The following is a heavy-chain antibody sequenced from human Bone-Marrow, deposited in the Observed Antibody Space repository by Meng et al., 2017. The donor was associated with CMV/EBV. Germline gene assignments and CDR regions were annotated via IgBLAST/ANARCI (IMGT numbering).Heavy chain of an antibody. Sequence: GESLKISCAVSGFIVSDNYMSWVRQAPGKGLECISVIYNEGRTFYVDSVKGRFTISRDNSKNTVYLQMTSLRADDSAMYFCARLSDPEWLPFAMDIWGQGTTVTFSS. V-gene: IGHV3-66*02. CDR1: GFIVSDNY. CDR3: ARLSDPEWLPFAMDI. CDR2: IYNEGRT. D-gene: IGHD3-3*01. J-gene: IGHJ6*02.